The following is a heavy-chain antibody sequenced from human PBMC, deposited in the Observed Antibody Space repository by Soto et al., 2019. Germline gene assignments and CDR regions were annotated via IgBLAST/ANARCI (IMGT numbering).Heavy chain of an antibody. Sequence: PGGSLRLSCAASGFPFSSYSMNWVRQAPGKGLEWVSSISSSSSYIYYADSVKGRFTISRDNAKNSLYLQMNSLRAEDTAVYYCARVTLDETYYDFWSGYYIPRFDYWGQGTLVTVSS. CDR2: ISSSSSYI. J-gene: IGHJ4*02. CDR3: ARVTLDETYYDFWSGYYIPRFDY. D-gene: IGHD3-3*01. CDR1: GFPFSSYS. V-gene: IGHV3-21*01.